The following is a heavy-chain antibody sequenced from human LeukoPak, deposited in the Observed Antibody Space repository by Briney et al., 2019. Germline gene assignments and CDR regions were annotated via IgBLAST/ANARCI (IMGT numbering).Heavy chain of an antibody. Sequence: SQTLSLTCTVSGGSISSGDYYWGWIRQPPGKGLEWIGYIYYSGSTYYNPSLKSRVTISVDTSKNQFSLKLSSVIAADTAVYYCARTYYYDSSGYYHDNWGQGTLVTVSA. D-gene: IGHD3-22*01. CDR2: IYYSGST. J-gene: IGHJ4*02. CDR3: ARTYYYDSSGYYHDN. CDR1: GGSISSGDYY. V-gene: IGHV4-30-4*01.